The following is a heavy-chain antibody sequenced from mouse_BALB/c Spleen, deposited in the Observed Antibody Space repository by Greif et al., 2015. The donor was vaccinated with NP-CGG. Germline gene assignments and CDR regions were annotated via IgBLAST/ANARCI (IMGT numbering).Heavy chain of an antibody. Sequence: VQLQQSGAELAKPGASVKMSCKASGYTFTSHWMHWVKQRPGQGLEWIGYINPSTGYTEYNQKFKDKATLTADKSSSTAYMQLSSLTSEDSAVYYCATGTYFDVWGAGTTVTVSS. J-gene: IGHJ1*01. CDR1: GYTFTSHW. CDR3: ATGTYFDV. V-gene: IGHV1-7*01. D-gene: IGHD4-1*01. CDR2: INPSTGYT.